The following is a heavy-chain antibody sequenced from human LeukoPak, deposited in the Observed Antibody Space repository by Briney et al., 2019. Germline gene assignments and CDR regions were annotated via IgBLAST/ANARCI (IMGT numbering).Heavy chain of an antibody. CDR2: ISAYNGNT. V-gene: IGHV1-18*01. Sequence: GASVKVSCKASGYTFTSYGISWVRQAPGQGLEGMGWISAYNGNTNYAQTLQGRVTMTTDTSTSTAYMELRSLRSDDTAVYYCARGLSSTSLETPGYYYYMDVWGKGTTVTVSS. CDR1: GYTFTSYG. J-gene: IGHJ6*03. CDR3: ARGLSSTSLETPGYYYYMDV. D-gene: IGHD2-2*01.